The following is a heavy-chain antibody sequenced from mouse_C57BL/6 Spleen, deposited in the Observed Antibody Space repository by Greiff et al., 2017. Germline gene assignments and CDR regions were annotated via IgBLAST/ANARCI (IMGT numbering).Heavy chain of an antibody. J-gene: IGHJ4*01. CDR3: TTSSSGYYYAMDY. V-gene: IGHV14-1*01. Sequence: EVQLQESGAELVRPGASVKLSCTASGFNIKDYYMHWVKQRPEQGLEWIGRIDPADGDTEYAPKFQGKATMTADTSSNTAYMQLSSLTSEDTAVYYGTTSSSGYYYAMDYWGQGTSVTVSS. D-gene: IGHD3-2*02. CDR2: IDPADGDT. CDR1: GFNIKDYY.